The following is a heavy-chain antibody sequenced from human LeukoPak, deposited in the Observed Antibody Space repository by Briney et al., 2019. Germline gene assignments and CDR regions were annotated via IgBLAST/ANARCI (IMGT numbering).Heavy chain of an antibody. Sequence: GGSLRLSCAASGFTFSNHEMNWVRQAPGKGLEWISYTSSSGSTIYYADSVKGRFTISRDNAKNSLYLQMNGLRAEDTAIYYCVGGYKYGPFDYWGQGTLVTVSS. CDR2: TSSSGSTI. J-gene: IGHJ4*02. D-gene: IGHD5-24*01. CDR3: VGGYKYGPFDY. CDR1: GFTFSNHE. V-gene: IGHV3-48*03.